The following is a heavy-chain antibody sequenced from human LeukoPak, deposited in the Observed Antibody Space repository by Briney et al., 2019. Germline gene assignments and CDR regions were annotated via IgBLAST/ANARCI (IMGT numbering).Heavy chain of an antibody. Sequence: PGGSLRLSCTASGFTFSNYGMHWVRQAPGKGLEWVAFIRYDGSNKYYADSVKGRFTISRDNSKNTLYLQMNSQRAEDTAVYYCAKGVVVPAATGGGYYYYYMDVWGKGTTVTVSS. CDR3: AKGVVVPAATGGGYYYYYMDV. CDR2: IRYDGSNK. CDR1: GFTFSNYG. D-gene: IGHD2-2*01. J-gene: IGHJ6*03. V-gene: IGHV3-30*02.